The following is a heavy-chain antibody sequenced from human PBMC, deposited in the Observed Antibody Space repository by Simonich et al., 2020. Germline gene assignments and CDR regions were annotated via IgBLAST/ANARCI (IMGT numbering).Heavy chain of an antibody. Sequence: EVQLVESGGGLVQPGGSLRLSCAASGFTFSSYWMHWVRQAPGKGLVWGSGINSDGSSTSYADSVKGRFTISRDNAKNTLYLQMNSLRAEDTAVYYCARDYSNYDAFDIWGQGTMVTVSS. CDR2: INSDGSST. V-gene: IGHV3-74*01. J-gene: IGHJ3*02. D-gene: IGHD4-4*01. CDR3: ARDYSNYDAFDI. CDR1: GFTFSSYW.